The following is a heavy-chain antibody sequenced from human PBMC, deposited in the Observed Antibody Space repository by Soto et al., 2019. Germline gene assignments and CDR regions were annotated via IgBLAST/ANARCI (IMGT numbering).Heavy chain of an antibody. Sequence: EVQLLESGGGVVQPGGSLRLSCVASGFNFKKFAMAWVRQAPGEGLEWVSGISCGGGSTSYADSVTARFSIARDDSKSTLGMEMNSLRVEDTAQYYCAKADGEQWLVPHLDKWGQGTLVTVS. CDR3: AKADGEQWLVPHLDK. D-gene: IGHD6-19*01. CDR2: ISCGGGST. CDR1: GFNFKKFA. J-gene: IGHJ4*02. V-gene: IGHV3-23*01.